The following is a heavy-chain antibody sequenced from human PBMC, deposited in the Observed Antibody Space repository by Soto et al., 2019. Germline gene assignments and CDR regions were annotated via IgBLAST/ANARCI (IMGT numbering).Heavy chain of an antibody. CDR1: GYTSIGYY. D-gene: IGHD3-3*01. V-gene: IGHV1-46*01. CDR3: AREPQEDFWSGNVGALIMDV. J-gene: IGHJ6*02. Sequence: QVQLVQSGAEVKKPGASMTVSCKASGYTSIGYYIHWVRQAPGQGLEWMGIINPNGDGTNYAQKFQGRSTMTRDTSTSTVYMELSNLRSEDTAVYYCAREPQEDFWSGNVGALIMDVWGQGTTVTVSS. CDR2: INPNGDGT.